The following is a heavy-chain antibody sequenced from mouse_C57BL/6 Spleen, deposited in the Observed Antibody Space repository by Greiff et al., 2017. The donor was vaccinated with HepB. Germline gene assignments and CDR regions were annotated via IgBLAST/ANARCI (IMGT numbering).Heavy chain of an antibody. J-gene: IGHJ2*01. CDR3: TRENYYYGSSPFDY. CDR1: GYTFTDYE. CDR2: IDPETGGT. Sequence: VQVVESGAELVRPGASVTLSCKASGYTFTDYEMHWVKQTPVHGLEWIGAIDPETGGTAYNQKFKGKAILTADKSSSTAYMELRSLTSEDSAVYYCTRENYYYGSSPFDYWGQGTTLTVSS. V-gene: IGHV1-15*01. D-gene: IGHD1-1*01.